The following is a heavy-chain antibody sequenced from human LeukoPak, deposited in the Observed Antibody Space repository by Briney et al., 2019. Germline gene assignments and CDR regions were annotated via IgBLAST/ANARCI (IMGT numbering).Heavy chain of an antibody. V-gene: IGHV1-2*02. CDR2: INPYSGNT. CDR3: ARGGSSGWYYFDY. CDR1: GYTFTGYY. Sequence: GASVKVSCKGSGYTFTGYYMHWVRQAPGQGLEVVGWINPYSGNTNYAQKFHGRVTKTRDTAISTSYMELSRLRADDTAVYYCARGGSSGWYYFDYWGQGTLVTVSS. J-gene: IGHJ4*02. D-gene: IGHD6-19*01.